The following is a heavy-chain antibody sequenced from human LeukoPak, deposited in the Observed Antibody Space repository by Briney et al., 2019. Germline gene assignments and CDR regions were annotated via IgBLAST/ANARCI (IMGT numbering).Heavy chain of an antibody. V-gene: IGHV3-7*01. CDR1: GFTFTTHW. CDR3: ATGRAAHLFDY. CDR2: VKQDGSEK. Sequence: GGSLRLSCAASGFTFTTHWMIWVRQAPGKGLEWVANVKQDGSEKYYVPAVRGRFTISRDNADNSMYLQMHSLSAEDTAVYYCATGRAAHLFDYWGQGTLVTVSS. D-gene: IGHD6-6*01. J-gene: IGHJ4*02.